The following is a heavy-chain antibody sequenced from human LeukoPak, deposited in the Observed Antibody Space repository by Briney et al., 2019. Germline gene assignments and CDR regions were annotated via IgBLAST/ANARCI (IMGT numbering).Heavy chain of an antibody. CDR1: GGSITSGGYS. V-gene: IGHV4-61*08. CDR2: IYYSGST. CDR3: ARLVYGSGSYLYYFDY. Sequence: SETLSLTCAVSGGSITSGGYSWSWIRQPPGEGLEWIGYIYYSGSTNYNPSLKSRVTISVDTSKNQFSLKLSSVTAADTAVYYCARLVYGSGSYLYYFDYWGQGTLVTVSS. D-gene: IGHD3-10*01. J-gene: IGHJ4*02.